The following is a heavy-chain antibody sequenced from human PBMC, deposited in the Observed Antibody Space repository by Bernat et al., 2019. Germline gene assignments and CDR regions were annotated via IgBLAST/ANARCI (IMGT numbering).Heavy chain of an antibody. J-gene: IGHJ4*02. CDR2: IKSEGTDK. V-gene: IGHV3-7*03. CDR1: GLTFRNYW. CDR3: ATIQDWKVEY. Sequence: EVQLVESGGGLVQPGGSLRLSCAASGLTFRNYWMSWVRQAPGKGLEWVANIKSEGTDKFYVDSVEVRFTISRDNARNSLFLQMTSLRAEDTAFYYCATIQDWKVEYWGPGTLVTVSS. D-gene: IGHD1-1*01.